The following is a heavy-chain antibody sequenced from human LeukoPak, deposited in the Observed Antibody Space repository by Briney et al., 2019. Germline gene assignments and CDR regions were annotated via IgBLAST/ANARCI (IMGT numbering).Heavy chain of an antibody. D-gene: IGHD3-22*01. CDR3: ATSMYYYDSSGYYWGTLAH. CDR2: IWYDGSNK. CDR1: GFTFSSYG. J-gene: IGHJ4*02. V-gene: IGHV3-33*01. Sequence: GSLRLSCAASGFTFSSYGMHWVRQAPGKGLEWVAVIWYDGSNKCYADSVKGRFTISRDNSKNTLYLQMNSLRAEDTAVYYCATSMYYYDSSGYYWGTLAHWGQGTQVTVSS.